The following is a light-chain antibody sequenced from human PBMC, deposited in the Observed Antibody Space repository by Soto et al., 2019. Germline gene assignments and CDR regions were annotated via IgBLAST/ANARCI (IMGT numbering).Light chain of an antibody. CDR2: DNN. V-gene: IGLV1-51*01. J-gene: IGLJ3*02. Sequence: VLTQPPSVSAAPGQKVTISCSGSSSNIGNNYVSWYQQLPGTAPKLLIYDNNKRPSGIPDRFSGSKSGTSATLGITGLQTGDEADYYCGTWDSSLSAGEFGGGTQLTVL. CDR3: GTWDSSLSAGE. CDR1: SSNIGNNY.